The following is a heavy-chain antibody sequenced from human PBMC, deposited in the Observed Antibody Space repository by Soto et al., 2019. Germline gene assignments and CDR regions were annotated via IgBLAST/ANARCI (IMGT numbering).Heavy chain of an antibody. D-gene: IGHD6-6*01. J-gene: IGHJ4*02. CDR2: INRSGST. CDR3: ARSEVYSSSSFSEY. V-gene: IGHV4-34*01. CDR1: GGSFSGYY. Sequence: QVQLQQWGAGLLKPSETLSLTCAVYGGSFSGYYWSWIRQPPGKGLEWIGEINRSGSTNYNPSLKSRVTISVDTSKNQFSLKLSSVTAADTAVYYCARSEVYSSSSFSEYWGQGTLVTVSS.